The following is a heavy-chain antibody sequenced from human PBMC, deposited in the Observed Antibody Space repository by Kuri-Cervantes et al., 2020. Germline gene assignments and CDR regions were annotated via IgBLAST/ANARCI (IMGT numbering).Heavy chain of an antibody. V-gene: IGHV3-33*05. Sequence: GESLKISCAASGFTFSSYGMHWVRQAPGKGLEWVAVISYDGSNKYYADSVKGRFTISRDNSKNTLYLQMNSLRAEDTAVYYCAKDIQWELLNYFDYWGQGTLVTVSS. CDR2: ISYDGSNK. J-gene: IGHJ4*02. CDR1: GFTFSSYG. D-gene: IGHD1-26*01. CDR3: AKDIQWELLNYFDY.